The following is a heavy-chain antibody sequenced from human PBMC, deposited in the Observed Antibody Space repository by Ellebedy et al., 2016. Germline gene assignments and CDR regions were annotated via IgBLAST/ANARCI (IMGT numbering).Heavy chain of an antibody. V-gene: IGHV3-30-3*01. D-gene: IGHD2-15*01. J-gene: IGHJ6*03. Sequence: GGSLRLSXAASGFTFSTYALHWVRQAPGEGLEWVALISYDGNREYYADSVKGRFTISRDNSNNTLYLQMNSLRPEDTAVYYCARPGVYCYGGYCYSYYYYYYMDVWGKGTTVTVSS. CDR2: ISYDGNRE. CDR3: ARPGVYCYGGYCYSYYYYYYMDV. CDR1: GFTFSTYA.